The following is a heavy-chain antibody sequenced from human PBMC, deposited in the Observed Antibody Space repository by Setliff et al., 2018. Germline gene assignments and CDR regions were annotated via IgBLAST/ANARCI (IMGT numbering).Heavy chain of an antibody. Sequence: SETLSLTCTVSGGSVTSGSFYWSWIRQPAGKKLEWIGRIHASGSPDYNPSFKSRVTISRDTSTNQFSLKLGSVTAADTAVYYCARERYFDWFFEDWGHGTLVTVSS. CDR2: IHASGSP. J-gene: IGHJ4*01. V-gene: IGHV4-61*02. D-gene: IGHD3-9*01. CDR3: ARERYFDWFFED. CDR1: GGSVTSGSFY.